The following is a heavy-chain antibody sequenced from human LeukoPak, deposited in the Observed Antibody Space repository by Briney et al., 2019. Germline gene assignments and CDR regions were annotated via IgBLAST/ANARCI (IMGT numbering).Heavy chain of an antibody. J-gene: IGHJ4*02. CDR2: ISGSGGST. Sequence: PGGSLRLSCAASGCTFSSYDMSWVRQAPGKGLEWVSAISGSGGSTYYADSVKGRFTISRDNSKNTLYLQMNSLRAEDTAVYYCAKGWGPPSIAVAGTGFDYWGQGTLVTVSS. D-gene: IGHD6-19*01. CDR1: GCTFSSYD. V-gene: IGHV3-23*01. CDR3: AKGWGPPSIAVAGTGFDY.